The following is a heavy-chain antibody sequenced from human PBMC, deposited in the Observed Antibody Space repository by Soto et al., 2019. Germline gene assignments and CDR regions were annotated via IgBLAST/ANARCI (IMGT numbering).Heavy chain of an antibody. D-gene: IGHD4-17*01. CDR2: ISGRVGTT. CDR1: GFTFSSYA. Sequence: EVQLLESGGGLVELGGSLRLSCAASGFTFSSYAMSWVRQAPGKGLEWVAAISGRVGTTFYADSVKGRFTISRDNSKNMLHLQMYSLRAEDTAVYYCARDQSTVPHDAFDIWGQGTMVPVSS. CDR3: ARDQSTVPHDAFDI. J-gene: IGHJ3*02. V-gene: IGHV3-23*01.